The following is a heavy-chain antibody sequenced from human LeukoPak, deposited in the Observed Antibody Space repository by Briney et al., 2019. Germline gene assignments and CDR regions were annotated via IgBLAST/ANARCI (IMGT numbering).Heavy chain of an antibody. CDR2: ISYSGST. Sequence: SETLSLTCTVSGGSISSYYWSWIRQPPGKGLEWIGYISYSGSTNYNPSLKSRVTISLDTSKNQFSLKLSSVTAADTAVYYCARDPGYCSGGSCGNFDYWGQGTLVTVSS. D-gene: IGHD2-15*01. CDR1: GGSISSYY. J-gene: IGHJ4*02. V-gene: IGHV4-59*12. CDR3: ARDPGYCSGGSCGNFDY.